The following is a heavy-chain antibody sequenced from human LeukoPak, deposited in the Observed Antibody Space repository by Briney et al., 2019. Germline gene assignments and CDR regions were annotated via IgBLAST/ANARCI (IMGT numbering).Heavy chain of an antibody. D-gene: IGHD2-2*02. V-gene: IGHV4-34*01. J-gene: IGHJ5*02. Sequence: SETLSLTCAVYGGSFSGYYWSWIRQPPGKGLEWIGEINHSGSTNYNPSLKSRVTISVDTSKNQFSLKLSSVTAADTAVYYCARYCSSTSCYKWECWFDPWSQGTLVTVSS. CDR3: ARYCSSTSCYKWECWFDP. CDR2: INHSGST. CDR1: GGSFSGYY.